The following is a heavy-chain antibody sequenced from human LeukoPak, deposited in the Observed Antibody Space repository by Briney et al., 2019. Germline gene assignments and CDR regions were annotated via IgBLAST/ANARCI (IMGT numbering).Heavy chain of an antibody. D-gene: IGHD6-13*01. CDR3: AKGGRSSSWYWSY. CDR1: GFTFWNYW. J-gene: IGHJ4*02. V-gene: IGHV3-7*01. CDR2: IKQDGSEK. Sequence: GGSPRLSCAASGFTFWNYWMTWVRQAPGKGLEWVATIKQDGSEKYYVDSVKGRFTVSRDNAKNSLDLQVNSLRAEDTAVYYCAKGGRSSSWYWSYWGRGTLVTVSS.